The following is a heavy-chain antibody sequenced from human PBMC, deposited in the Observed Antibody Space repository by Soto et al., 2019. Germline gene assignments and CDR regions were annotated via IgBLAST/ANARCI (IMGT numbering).Heavy chain of an antibody. CDR1: GGSISSGGYY. V-gene: IGHV4-31*03. CDR2: IYYSGST. CDR3: AREGCSGGSCYEAGLWFDP. J-gene: IGHJ5*02. Sequence: QVQLQESGPGLVKPSQTLSLTCTVSGGSISSGGYYWSWIRQHPGKGLEWIGYIYYSGSTYYNPSLKSRVTISVNTSKNQFSLKLSSVTAADTAVYYWAREGCSGGSCYEAGLWFDPWGQGTLVTVSS. D-gene: IGHD2-15*01.